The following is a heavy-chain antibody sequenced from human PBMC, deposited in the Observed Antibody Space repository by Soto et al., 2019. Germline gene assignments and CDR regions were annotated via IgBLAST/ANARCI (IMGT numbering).Heavy chain of an antibody. CDR1: GFTFSDYY. CDR2: ISSSSSYT. D-gene: IGHD4-4*01. Sequence: QVQLVESGGGLVKPGGSLRLSCAASGFTFSDYYMSWIRQAPGKGLEWVSYISSSSSYTNYADSVKGRFTISRDNAKHSLYLQMSSMRAEDTAVYYCASEDYSNYAFGSWGQGTLVIFSS. V-gene: IGHV3-11*06. CDR3: ASEDYSNYAFGS. J-gene: IGHJ4*02.